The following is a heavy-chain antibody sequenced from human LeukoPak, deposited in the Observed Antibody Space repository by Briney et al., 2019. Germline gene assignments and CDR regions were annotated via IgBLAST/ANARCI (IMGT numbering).Heavy chain of an antibody. CDR1: GFTFSSYW. Sequence: GGPLSLSCAASGFTFSSYWMSWVRQAPGKGLEGVANIKQDGSEKYYVDSVKGRFTISRDNAKNSLYLQMNSLRAEDTAVYYCARVRINKVVVGHDYWGQGTLVTVSS. CDR2: IKQDGSEK. CDR3: ARVRINKVVVGHDY. J-gene: IGHJ4*02. D-gene: IGHD2-15*01. V-gene: IGHV3-7*01.